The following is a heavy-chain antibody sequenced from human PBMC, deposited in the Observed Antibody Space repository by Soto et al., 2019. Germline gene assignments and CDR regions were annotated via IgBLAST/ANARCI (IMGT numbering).Heavy chain of an antibody. V-gene: IGHV3-74*01. CDR3: VRTSLVVAAATREDY. D-gene: IGHD2-15*01. CDR2: INSDGSST. CDR1: GFTFSSYW. Sequence: EVQLVESGGGLVQPGGSLRLSCAASGFTFSSYWMHWVRQAPGKGLVWVSRINSDGSSTSYADSVKGRFTISRDNAKNPLYLQMHSLGAEDTAVYYCVRTSLVVAAATREDYWGQGTLVTVSS. J-gene: IGHJ4*02.